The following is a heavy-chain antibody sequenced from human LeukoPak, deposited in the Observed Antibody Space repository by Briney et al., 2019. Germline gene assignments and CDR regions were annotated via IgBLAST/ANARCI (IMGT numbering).Heavy chain of an antibody. CDR2: IKSKSDGGTT. D-gene: IGHD3-22*01. CDR3: TTGSYYDTTDY. J-gene: IGHJ4*02. V-gene: IGHV3-15*01. Sequence: GGSLRLSCAASGFTFSNAWMSWVRQAPGKGLEWVGRIKSKSDGGTTDYAAPVEGRFTISRDDSKNTLYLQMNSLKTEDTAVYNCTTGSYYDTTDYWGQGTLVTVSS. CDR1: GFTFSNAW.